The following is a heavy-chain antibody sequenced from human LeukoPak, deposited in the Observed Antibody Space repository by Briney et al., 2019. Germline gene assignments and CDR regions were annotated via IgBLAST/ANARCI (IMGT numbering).Heavy chain of an antibody. Sequence: PGGSLRLSCAASGFTFSSYAMHWVRQAPGKGLEWVAVISYDGSNKYYADSVKGRFTISRDNSKSTLYLQMDSLRAEDTAVYYCGGFSTGWYDYWGQGTLVTVSS. V-gene: IGHV3-30-3*01. CDR1: GFTFSSYA. CDR3: GGFSTGWYDY. D-gene: IGHD6-19*01. CDR2: ISYDGSNK. J-gene: IGHJ4*02.